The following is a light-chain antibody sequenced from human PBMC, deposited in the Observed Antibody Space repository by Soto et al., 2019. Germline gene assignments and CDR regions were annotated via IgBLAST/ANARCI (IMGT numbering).Light chain of an antibody. J-gene: IGKJ4*01. Sequence: DIQMTQSPSTLSASVGDRVTITCRASQSIHSWLAWYQQKPGKAPKLLIYKASTLETGVPSRFSGSGSGTEFTLTISSLQPDDLATYHCQHYNGYPITFGGGTKVEIK. CDR2: KAS. CDR3: QHYNGYPIT. CDR1: QSIHSW. V-gene: IGKV1-5*03.